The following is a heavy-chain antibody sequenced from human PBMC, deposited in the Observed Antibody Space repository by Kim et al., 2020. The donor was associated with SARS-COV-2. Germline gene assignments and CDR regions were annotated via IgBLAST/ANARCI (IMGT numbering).Heavy chain of an antibody. CDR1: GFTFTNYA. J-gene: IGHJ4*02. Sequence: GGSLRLSCAASGFTFTNYAMHWVRQAPGKGLEWVAVISYDGSNKYYGDSVKGRFTISRGNSKNTLYLQMNSLRAEDTAVYYCARERSLEGFGRVADCWGKGALGSVSS. D-gene: IGHD3-3*01. CDR3: ARERSLEGFGRVADC. CDR2: ISYDGSNK. V-gene: IGHV3-30*04.